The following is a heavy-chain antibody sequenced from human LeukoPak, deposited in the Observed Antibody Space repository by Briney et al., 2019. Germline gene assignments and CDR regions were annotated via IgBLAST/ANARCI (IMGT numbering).Heavy chain of an antibody. CDR1: GGSISSYY. D-gene: IGHD4-23*01. Sequence: PSETLSLTCTVSGGSISSYYWSWIRQPPGKGLERIGYIYYSGSTNYNPPLKSRVTISVDTSKNQFSLKLSSVTAADTAVYYCARVQAYGGKGYFDYWGQGTLVTVSS. CDR3: ARVQAYGGKGYFDY. J-gene: IGHJ4*02. CDR2: IYYSGST. V-gene: IGHV4-59*01.